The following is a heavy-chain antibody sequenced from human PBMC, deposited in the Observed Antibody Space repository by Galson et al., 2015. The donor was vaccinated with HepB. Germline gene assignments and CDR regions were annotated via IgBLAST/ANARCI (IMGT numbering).Heavy chain of an antibody. D-gene: IGHD3-10*01. CDR2: ISAYNGNT. CDR3: ARLDYYGSGSYPLPFDY. Sequence: SVKVSCTASGYTFTSYGISWVRQAPGQGLEWMGWISAYNGNTNYAQKLQGRVTMTTDTSTSTAYMELRSLRSDDTAVYYCARLDYYGSGSYPLPFDYWGQGTLVTVSS. V-gene: IGHV1-18*01. J-gene: IGHJ4*02. CDR1: GYTFTSYG.